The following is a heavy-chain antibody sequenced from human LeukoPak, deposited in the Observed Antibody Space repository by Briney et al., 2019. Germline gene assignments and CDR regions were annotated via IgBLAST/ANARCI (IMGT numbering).Heavy chain of an antibody. CDR2: INSDGSST. CDR1: GFNFRNYW. Sequence: PGGSLRLSCAASGFNFRNYWMHWVRQAPGKGLVWVSRINSDGSSTSYADSVKGRFTISRDNAENTLYLQINSLRAEDTAVYYCATDEAATGRLDYWGQGTLVTVSS. J-gene: IGHJ4*02. CDR3: ATDEAATGRLDY. V-gene: IGHV3-74*01. D-gene: IGHD1-1*01.